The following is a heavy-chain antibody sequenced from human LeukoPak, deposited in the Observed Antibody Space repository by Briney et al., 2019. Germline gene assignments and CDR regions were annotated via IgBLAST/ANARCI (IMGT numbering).Heavy chain of an antibody. J-gene: IGHJ4*02. CDR1: GFTFSDYY. D-gene: IGHD6-19*01. V-gene: IGHV3-11*04. Sequence: GGSLRLSCAASGFTFSDYYMSWIRQAPGKGLEWVSYISSSGSTIYYADSVKGRFTISRDNAKNSLYLQMNSLRAEDTAVYYCARDPLRGIAVAGHEDYWGRGTLVTVSS. CDR2: ISSSGSTI. CDR3: ARDPLRGIAVAGHEDY.